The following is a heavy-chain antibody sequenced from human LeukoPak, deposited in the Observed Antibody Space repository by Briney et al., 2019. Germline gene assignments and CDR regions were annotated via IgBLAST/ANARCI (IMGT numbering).Heavy chain of an antibody. CDR3: AKVGGITILGGASITPNYYMDV. J-gene: IGHJ6*03. V-gene: IGHV4-38-2*01. D-gene: IGHD3-3*01. CDR1: GYSISSGYF. CDR2: IYHSGAT. Sequence: SETLSLTCDVSGYSISSGYFWGWIRPPPGKGLDWIGSIYHSGATYYNSFFKSRVTISVDTSKNQVYLNLTSVTAADTAVYYCAKVGGITILGGASITPNYYMDVWGKGTTVIVSS.